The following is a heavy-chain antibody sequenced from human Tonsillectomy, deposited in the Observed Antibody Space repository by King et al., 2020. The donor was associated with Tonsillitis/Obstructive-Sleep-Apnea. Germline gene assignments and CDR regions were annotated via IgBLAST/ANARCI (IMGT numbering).Heavy chain of an antibody. J-gene: IGHJ4*02. CDR1: GGTFNTYA. V-gene: IGHV1-69*12. CDR3: SRGLLTGDENFDS. D-gene: IGHD7-27*01. Sequence: QLVQSGAEVKKPGSSVKVSCKASGGTFNTYAISWVRQAPGQGLEWMGGIIPIFDTANYAQKFQGRVTITADGSTSTAYMELSSLRSEDTAVYYCSRGLLTGDENFDSWGQGTLVTVSS. CDR2: IIPIFDTA.